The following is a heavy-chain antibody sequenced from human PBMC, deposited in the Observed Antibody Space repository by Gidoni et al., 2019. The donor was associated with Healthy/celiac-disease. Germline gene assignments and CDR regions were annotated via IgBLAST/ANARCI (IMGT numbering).Heavy chain of an antibody. J-gene: IGHJ3*02. Sequence: QLHLQESGPGLVKPSETLSLTCTVSGGSISSSSYYWGWIRQPPGKGLEWIGSIYYSGSTYYNPSLKSRVTISVDTSKNQFSLKLSSVTAADTAVYYCARGFGPPLDAFDIWGQGTMVTVSS. V-gene: IGHV4-39*07. CDR2: IYYSGST. CDR3: ARGFGPPLDAFDI. D-gene: IGHD3-10*01. CDR1: GGSISSSSYY.